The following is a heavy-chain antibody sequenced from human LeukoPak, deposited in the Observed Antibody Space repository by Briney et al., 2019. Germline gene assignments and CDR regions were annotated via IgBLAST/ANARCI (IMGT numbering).Heavy chain of an antibody. D-gene: IGHD3-22*01. V-gene: IGHV3-23*01. Sequence: GGSLRLSCAASGFTFSSYAMSWVRQAPGKGLEWVSAISGSGGSTYYADSVKGRFTISRDNSKNTLYLQMNSLRAEDTAVYYCAKDSESRYYYDSSGYYDYWGQGTLVTVSS. J-gene: IGHJ4*02. CDR1: GFTFSSYA. CDR2: ISGSGGST. CDR3: AKDSESRYYYDSSGYYDY.